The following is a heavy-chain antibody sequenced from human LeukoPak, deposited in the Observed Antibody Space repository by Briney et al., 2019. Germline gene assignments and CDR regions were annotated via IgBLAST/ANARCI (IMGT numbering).Heavy chain of an antibody. V-gene: IGHV3-21*01. CDR3: ARSNDYLEYFQH. CDR1: GFTFSNYW. CDR2: ISSSSSYI. D-gene: IGHD4-11*01. Sequence: KPGGSLRLSCAASGFTFSNYWMSWVRQAPGKGLEWVSSISSSSSYIYYADSVKGRFTISRDNAKNSLYLHMNSLRAEDTAVYYCARSNDYLEYFQHWGQGTLVTVSS. J-gene: IGHJ1*01.